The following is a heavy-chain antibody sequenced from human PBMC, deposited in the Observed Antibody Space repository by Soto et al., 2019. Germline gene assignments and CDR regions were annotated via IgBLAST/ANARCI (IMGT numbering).Heavy chain of an antibody. CDR3: ARGNYNWNEGPEYYGMDV. J-gene: IGHJ6*02. V-gene: IGHV4-30-4*01. Sequence: SETLSLTCTVSGGSISSGDYYWSWICQPPGKGLEWIGYIYYSGSTYYNPSLKSRVTISVDTSKNQFSLKLSSVTAADTAVYYCARGNYNWNEGPEYYGMDVWGQGTTVTVSS. CDR2: IYYSGST. D-gene: IGHD1-20*01. CDR1: GGSISSGDYY.